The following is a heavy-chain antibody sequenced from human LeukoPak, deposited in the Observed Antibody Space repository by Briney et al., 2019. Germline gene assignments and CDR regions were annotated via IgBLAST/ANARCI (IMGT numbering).Heavy chain of an antibody. CDR3: TSLRRQYYYYMDI. Sequence: GGSLRLSCAASGFTFDDYGMSWVRQAPGKGLEWVSGINWNGGSTGYADSVKGRFTISRDNAKDSLFLQMNSLRPDDTAVYYCTSLRRQYYYYMDIWGKGTTVIVS. V-gene: IGHV3-20*04. CDR2: INWNGGST. D-gene: IGHD4-11*01. J-gene: IGHJ6*03. CDR1: GFTFDDYG.